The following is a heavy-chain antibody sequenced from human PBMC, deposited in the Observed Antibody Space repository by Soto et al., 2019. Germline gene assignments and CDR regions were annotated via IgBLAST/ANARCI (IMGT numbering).Heavy chain of an antibody. CDR1: GDSISSSDSY. V-gene: IGHV4-30-4*01. CDR3: ARFSTLGKDYGVAV. D-gene: IGHD2-2*01. J-gene: IGHJ6*02. Sequence: PSETLSLTCSVSGDSISSSDSYWSLIRQAPGKGLEWIGYINSSGRTYYKPSLKSRVSISIDTSTNQFSLRLTSVTVADTAVYFCARFSTLGKDYGVAVWGQGTTVTVSS. CDR2: INSSGRT.